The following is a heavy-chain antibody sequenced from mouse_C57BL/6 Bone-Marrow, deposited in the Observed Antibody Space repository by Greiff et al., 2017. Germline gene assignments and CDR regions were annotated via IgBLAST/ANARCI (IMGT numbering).Heavy chain of an antibody. V-gene: IGHV1-85*01. J-gene: IGHJ4*01. CDR1: GYTFTSYD. CDR2: IYPRDGST. Sequence: QVQLQQSGPELVKPGASVKLSCKASGYTFTSYDINWVKQRPGQGLEWIGWIYPRDGSTKYNEKFKGKATLTADKSSSTAYMQLSSLTYEDSAVYYCARRRAYAMDYWGQGTSVTVSS. CDR3: ARRRAYAMDY.